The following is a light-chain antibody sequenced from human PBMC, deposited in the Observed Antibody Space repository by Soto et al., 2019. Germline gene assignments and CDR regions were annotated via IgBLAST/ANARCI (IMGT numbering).Light chain of an antibody. CDR3: QQYVTSSPRT. J-gene: IGKJ1*01. CDR1: HTISSSY. V-gene: IGKV3-20*01. Sequence: EIVLTQSPGTLSLSPGERATLSCRASHTISSSYLAWYQQKPGQAPRLLMYGISRRATGIPDRFSGSGSGTDFTLTITRLEPEDVAVYYCQQYVTSSPRTFGQGTKVDIK. CDR2: GIS.